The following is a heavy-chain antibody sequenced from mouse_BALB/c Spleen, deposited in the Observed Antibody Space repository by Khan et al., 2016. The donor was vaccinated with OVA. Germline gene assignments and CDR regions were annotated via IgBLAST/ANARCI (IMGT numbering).Heavy chain of an antibody. CDR1: GYTFTDYN. V-gene: IGHV1-77*01. J-gene: IGHJ3*01. Sequence: VQLQESGAELARPGASVKLSCKASGYTFTDYNINWVKQRTGQGLEWIGEIYPGSGNTYYNEKFKGKATLTADKSSSTAYMQLSSLTSEDSAVYFCEREWGAWFPYWGQGTLVTVSA. CDR2: IYPGSGNT. CDR3: EREWGAWFPY.